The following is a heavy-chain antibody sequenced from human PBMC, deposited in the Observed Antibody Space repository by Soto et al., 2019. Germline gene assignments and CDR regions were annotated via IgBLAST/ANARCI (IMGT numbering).Heavy chain of an antibody. V-gene: IGHV1-8*02. D-gene: IGHD1-1*01. CDR2: MNPNSGNT. CDR1: GYNFNTFD. CDR3: AGWNLRY. Sequence: ASVKVSCKASGYNFNTFDIYWVRQATGHGLEWMGWMNPNSGNTGYAQELRGRVTMTRNTSNTTAYMELTSLTSDDKGVHYCAGWNLRYWGQGTLVTVSS. J-gene: IGHJ4*02.